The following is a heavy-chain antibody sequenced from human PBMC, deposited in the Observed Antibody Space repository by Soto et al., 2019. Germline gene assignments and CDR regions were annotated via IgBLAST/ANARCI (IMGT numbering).Heavy chain of an antibody. CDR2: TIPIFGTA. Sequence: QVQLVQSGAEVKKPGSSVKVPCKASGGTFSSYAISWVRQAPGQGLAWMGGTIPIFGTANYAQKFQGRVTITADESAGTDYLELSSLTAEDTDVYYCPWSHSCGGLCSFDYWGQGTLVSVST. V-gene: IGHV1-69*12. CDR3: PWSHSCGGLCSFDY. J-gene: IGHJ4*02. CDR1: GGTFSSYA. D-gene: IGHD2-21*01.